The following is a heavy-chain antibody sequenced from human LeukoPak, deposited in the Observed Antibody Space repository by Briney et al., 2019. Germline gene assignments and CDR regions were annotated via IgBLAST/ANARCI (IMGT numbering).Heavy chain of an antibody. CDR1: GGSISSVDYY. CDR3: ARVGLDCSSTSCYLNWFDP. Sequence: SAETLSLTCTVSGGSISSVDYYWSWIRQPPGKGVEWIGYIYYSGSTYYNPSLKSRVTISVDTSKNQFSLKLSSVTAADTAVYYRARVGLDCSSTSCYLNWFDPWGQGTLVTVSS. D-gene: IGHD2-2*01. J-gene: IGHJ5*02. V-gene: IGHV4-30-4*08. CDR2: IYYSGST.